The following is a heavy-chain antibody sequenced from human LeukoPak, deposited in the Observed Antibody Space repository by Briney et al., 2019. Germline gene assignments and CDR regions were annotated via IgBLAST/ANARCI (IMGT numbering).Heavy chain of an antibody. CDR2: SFGGGST. CDR1: GFTVSNNY. D-gene: IGHD3-3*01. V-gene: IGHV3-66*01. J-gene: IGHJ4*02. Sequence: GGSLRLSCAASGFTVSNNYMSWVRQAPGKGLEWVSISFGGGSTYYADSVKGRFTISRDDSNNALYLQMHSLRAEDTALYYCASGPPFLKYFEYWGQGTLVTVSS. CDR3: ASGPPFLKYFEY.